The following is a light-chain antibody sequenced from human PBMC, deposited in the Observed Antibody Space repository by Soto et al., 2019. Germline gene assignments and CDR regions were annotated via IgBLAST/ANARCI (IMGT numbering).Light chain of an antibody. J-gene: IGLJ1*01. Sequence: QSVLTQPASVSGSPGQPITISCTGTSSDVGIYNLVSWCQHFPGKAPKLMIYEVNKRPSGVSNRFSGSKSGSTASLTISGLQADDEADYYCCSYTRSGSFVFGTGTKVTVL. CDR1: SSDVGIYNL. CDR2: EVN. CDR3: CSYTRSGSFV. V-gene: IGLV2-23*02.